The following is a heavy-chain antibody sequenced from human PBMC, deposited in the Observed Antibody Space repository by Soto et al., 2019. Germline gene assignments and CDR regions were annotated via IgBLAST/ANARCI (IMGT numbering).Heavy chain of an antibody. V-gene: IGHV3-23*01. Sequence: PGGSLRLSCAASGFTFSSYAMSWVRQAPGKGLEWVSAISGSGGSTYYADSVKGRFTISRDNSKNTLYLQMNSLRAEDTAVYYCAKAISRYYYDSSGTSDWFDPWGQGTLVTVSS. J-gene: IGHJ5*02. CDR1: GFTFSSYA. D-gene: IGHD3-22*01. CDR3: AKAISRYYYDSSGTSDWFDP. CDR2: ISGSGGST.